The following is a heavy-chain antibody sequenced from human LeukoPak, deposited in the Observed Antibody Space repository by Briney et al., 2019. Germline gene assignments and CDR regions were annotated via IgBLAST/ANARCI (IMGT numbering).Heavy chain of an antibody. D-gene: IGHD5-24*01. CDR1: RYTFTSYD. J-gene: IGHJ2*01. CDR3: ARDGYNIRTSDFYFDL. V-gene: IGHV1-8*01. CDR2: MNPNSGNT. Sequence: ASVKVSCKASRYTFTSYDIDWVRQATGQGLEWLGWMNPNSGNTGYAQNFRGRVTMTRNTSIDTAYMELSSLRSEDTAVYYCARDGYNIRTSDFYFDLWGRGTLVTVSS.